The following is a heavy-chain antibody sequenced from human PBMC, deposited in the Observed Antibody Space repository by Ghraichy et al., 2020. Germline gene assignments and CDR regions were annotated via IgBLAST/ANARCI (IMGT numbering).Heavy chain of an antibody. CDR3: ATEGRFLEPRSDAFEI. CDR1: GFSFSDYA. Sequence: LSLTCAASGFSFSDYAMHWVRQAPGKGLEWVTVIWYDGTNENYADSVKGRFTISRDNSKNTLYLQMNSLRAEDTAVYYCATEGRFLEPRSDAFEIWGQGTMVTVSS. J-gene: IGHJ3*02. D-gene: IGHD1-14*01. CDR2: IWYDGTNE. V-gene: IGHV3-33*08.